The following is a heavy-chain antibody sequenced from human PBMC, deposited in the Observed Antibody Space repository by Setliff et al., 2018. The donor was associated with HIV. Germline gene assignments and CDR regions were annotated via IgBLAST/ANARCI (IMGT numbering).Heavy chain of an antibody. CDR2: IYNTGST. D-gene: IGHD6-13*01. CDR3: ARGRGSSSSWPIDY. V-gene: IGHV4-31*03. J-gene: IGHJ4*02. Sequence: TLSLTCTVSGGSISTSYWNWIRQHPGKGLEWIGYIYNTGSTYHSPSLESRVTISIDTSKNQFSLKLSSVTAADTAVYFCARGRGSSSSWPIDYWGQGTLVTVSS. CDR1: GGSISTSY.